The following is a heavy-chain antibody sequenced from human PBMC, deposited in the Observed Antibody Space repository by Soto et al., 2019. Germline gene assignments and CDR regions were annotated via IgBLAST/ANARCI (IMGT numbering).Heavy chain of an antibody. J-gene: IGHJ4*02. CDR3: AKTSSASGRDCPGH. CDR2: ISASGDST. D-gene: IGHD2-21*02. CDR1: GFTFSSYG. V-gene: IGHV3-23*01. Sequence: EVQVLESGGGLARPGGSVTLSCATSGFTFSSYGMTWVRQAPGKGLEWVSAISASGDSTFYADSLGGRFTISRDNSKNTMYLQMKSLRAGATATYYCAKTSSASGRDCPGHWGQGTQVTVSS.